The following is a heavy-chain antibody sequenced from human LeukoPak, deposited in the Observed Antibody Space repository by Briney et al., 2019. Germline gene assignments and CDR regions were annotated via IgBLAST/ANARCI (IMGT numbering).Heavy chain of an antibody. J-gene: IGHJ4*02. Sequence: GGSLRLSCVASGFTFSTYAMHWVRQAPGKGLEWVAVISYDGSNKYYADSVKGRFTISRDNSKNTLYLQMNSLRAEDTAVYYCARGAVPRALDYWGQGTLVTVSS. CDR2: ISYDGSNK. CDR3: ARGAVPRALDY. CDR1: GFTFSTYA. V-gene: IGHV3-30*04.